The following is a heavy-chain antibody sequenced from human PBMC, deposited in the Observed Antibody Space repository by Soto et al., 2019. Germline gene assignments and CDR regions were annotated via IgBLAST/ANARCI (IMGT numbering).Heavy chain of an antibody. CDR3: ARDYYRFNSGYGFSMDV. CDR2: IVDDGSDD. V-gene: IGHV3-30*02. Sequence: GGSLRLSCAASGFAFSSHGMHWVRQAPGKGLEWVAVIVDDGSDDHYAGSVKGRFTISRDNSKNTLYLEMNSLRAEDTAVYYCARDYYRFNSGYGFSMDVWGQGTTVTVSS. D-gene: IGHD5-12*01. CDR1: GFAFSSHG. J-gene: IGHJ6*02.